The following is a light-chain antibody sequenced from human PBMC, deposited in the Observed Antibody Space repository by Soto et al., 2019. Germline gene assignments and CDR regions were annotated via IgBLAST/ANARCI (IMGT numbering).Light chain of an antibody. CDR3: QQYNDWPRT. Sequence: VMTQAPATLSVSPGERATLSCRASQSVSSNLAWYQQKPGQAPRLLIYGASTRATGIPARFSGSGSGTEFTLTISSLQSEDFAVYYCQQYNDWPRTFGQGTRWIS. CDR1: QSVSSN. CDR2: GAS. V-gene: IGKV3-15*01. J-gene: IGKJ1*01.